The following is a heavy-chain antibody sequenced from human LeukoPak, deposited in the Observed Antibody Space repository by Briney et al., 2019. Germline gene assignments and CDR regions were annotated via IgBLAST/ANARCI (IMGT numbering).Heavy chain of an antibody. CDR3: AKQDIRRSGWYD. V-gene: IGHV3-53*01. J-gene: IGHJ4*02. CDR1: GFTVSSNY. D-gene: IGHD6-13*01. Sequence: GGCLRLSCAASGFTVSSNYMSWVRQAPGKGLEWVSVIYSGGSTYYADSVKGRFTISRDNSKNTLYLQMNSLRADDTAVYYCAKQDIRRSGWYDWGQGTLVTLSS. CDR2: IYSGGST.